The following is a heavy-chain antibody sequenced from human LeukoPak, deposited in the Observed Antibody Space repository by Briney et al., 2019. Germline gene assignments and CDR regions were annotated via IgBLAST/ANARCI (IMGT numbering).Heavy chain of an antibody. V-gene: IGHV1-69*13. CDR1: GGTFSSYA. Sequence: ASVKVSCKASGGTFSSYAISWVRQAPGQGLEWMGGIIPIFGTANYAQKFQGRVTITADESTSTAYMELSSLRSEDTAVYYCAREIVPRITIFGVVNWFDPWGQGTLVTVSS. D-gene: IGHD3-3*01. CDR3: AREIVPRITIFGVVNWFDP. CDR2: IIPIFGTA. J-gene: IGHJ5*02.